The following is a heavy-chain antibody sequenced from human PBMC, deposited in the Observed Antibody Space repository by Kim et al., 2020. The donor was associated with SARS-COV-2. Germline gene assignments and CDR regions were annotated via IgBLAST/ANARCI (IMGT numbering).Heavy chain of an antibody. Sequence: SGKGRFTISRDDSKNSLYLQMNRLKTEDTAVYYCTRVPKRTLNYYYGMDVWGQGTTVTVSS. V-gene: IGHV3-72*01. CDR3: TRVPKRTLNYYYGMDV. J-gene: IGHJ6*01.